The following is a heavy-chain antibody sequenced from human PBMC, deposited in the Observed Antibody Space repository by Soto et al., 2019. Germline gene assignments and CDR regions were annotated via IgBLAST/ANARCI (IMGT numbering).Heavy chain of an antibody. CDR2: IITLFGTA. Sequence: VQLMQSGAEVKQPGSPVKVSCKASGGTFSSHSINWVRQAPGQGLEWMGGIITLFGTANYAQNVQGRVTITADQSTSPAYMELNSLRSDDTAVYYCAREVGYGDFSAALLDWGQGTLVTVSS. CDR1: GGTFSSHS. V-gene: IGHV1-69*01. CDR3: AREVGYGDFSAALLD. J-gene: IGHJ4*02. D-gene: IGHD4-17*01.